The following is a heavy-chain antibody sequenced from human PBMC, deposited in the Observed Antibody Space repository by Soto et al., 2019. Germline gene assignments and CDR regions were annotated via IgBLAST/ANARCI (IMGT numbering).Heavy chain of an antibody. Sequence: PSETLPLTCTVSGGSVSSGSYCWSWIRQPPGKGLEWIGYIYYSGSTNYNPSFKSRVTMSVDTSKNQFSLKLSSVSAADTAVYYCARDYGGIQLDYWGQGTLVTVSS. CDR3: ARDYGGIQLDY. J-gene: IGHJ4*02. CDR1: GGSVSSGSYC. D-gene: IGHD4-17*01. CDR2: IYYSGST. V-gene: IGHV4-61*01.